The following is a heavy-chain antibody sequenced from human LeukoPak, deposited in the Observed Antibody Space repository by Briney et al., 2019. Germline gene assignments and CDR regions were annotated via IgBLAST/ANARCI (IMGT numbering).Heavy chain of an antibody. CDR3: ARAIIAARLMAWFDP. CDR1: GYSISSGYY. Sequence: SETLSLTCTVSGYSISSGYYWSWIRQPPGKGLEWIGEINHSGSTKYNPSLKSRVTISVDTSKNQFSLKLSSVTAADTAVYYCARAIIAARLMAWFDPWGQGTLVTVSS. J-gene: IGHJ5*02. V-gene: IGHV4-38-2*02. CDR2: INHSGST. D-gene: IGHD6-6*01.